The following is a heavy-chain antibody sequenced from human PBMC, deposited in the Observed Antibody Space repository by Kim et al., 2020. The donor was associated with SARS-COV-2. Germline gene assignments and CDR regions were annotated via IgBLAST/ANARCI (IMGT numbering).Heavy chain of an antibody. V-gene: IGHV1-46*01. J-gene: IGHJ4*02. CDR2: INPSVGST. D-gene: IGHD2-15*01. CDR1: GDTFTSYY. Sequence: ASVKVSCKASGDTFTSYYMHWVRQAPGQGLEWMGIINPSVGSTSYAQKFQGRVTMTRDASTSTGYMELSSLRSEDTAVYYCARGVGYCSVGSCLDYWGQGTLVTVSS. CDR3: ARGVGYCSVGSCLDY.